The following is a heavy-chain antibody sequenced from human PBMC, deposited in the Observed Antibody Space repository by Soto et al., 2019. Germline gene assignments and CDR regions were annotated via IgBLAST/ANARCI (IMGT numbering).Heavy chain of an antibody. V-gene: IGHV3-66*01. D-gene: IGHD4-17*01. CDR3: AREEVNTVNRYFQH. J-gene: IGHJ1*01. Sequence: PGGSLRLSCAASGFTVSSNYMSWVRQAPGKGLEWVSVIYSGGSTYYADSVKGRFTISRDNSKNTLYLQMNSLRAEDTAVYYCAREEVNTVNRYFQHWGQGTLVTVSS. CDR1: GFTVSSNY. CDR2: IYSGGST.